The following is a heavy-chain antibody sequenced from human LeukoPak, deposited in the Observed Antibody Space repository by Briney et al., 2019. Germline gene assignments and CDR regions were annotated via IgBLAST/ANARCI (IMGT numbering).Heavy chain of an antibody. CDR2: IYYSGST. V-gene: IGHV4-39*07. J-gene: IGHJ4*02. D-gene: IGHD2-21*02. CDR3: ARGGDWRFDY. CDR1: GGSISSSSYY. Sequence: PSETLSLTCTVSGGSISSSSYYWGWIRQPPGKGLEWIGSIYYSGSTNYNPSLKSRVTILVDKPKNLFSLNMNSVTAADTAVYYCARGGDWRFDYWGQGTRVTVSS.